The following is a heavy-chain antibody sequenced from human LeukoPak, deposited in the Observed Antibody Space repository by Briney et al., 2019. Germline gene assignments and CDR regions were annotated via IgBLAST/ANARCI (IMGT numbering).Heavy chain of an antibody. V-gene: IGHV1-18*01. J-gene: IGHJ4*02. CDR2: ISAYNGNT. CDR1: GYTFTSYG. CDR3: ARVGGGLYYDFWSGPHRFDY. Sequence: VASVKVSCKASGYTFTSYGISWVRQAPGQGLEWMGWISAYNGNTNYAQKLQGRVTMTTDTSTSTAYMELTSLRSDDTAVYYCARVGGGLYYDFWSGPHRFDYWGQGTLVTVSS. D-gene: IGHD3-3*01.